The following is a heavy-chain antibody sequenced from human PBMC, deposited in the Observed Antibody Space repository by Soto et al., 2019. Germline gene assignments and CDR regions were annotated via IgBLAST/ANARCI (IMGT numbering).Heavy chain of an antibody. Sequence: QVQLVESGGGVVQPGTSLRLSCAASGFTFSSHGMHWVRQAPGKGLEWVAVIWYDGTDVKYADSVKGRFTTSRDNSKNTLYLQMNSLRVEDTAVYYCARGLHSSGWYEDYWGQGTLVPVSS. CDR1: GFTFSSHG. CDR2: IWYDGTDV. J-gene: IGHJ4*02. D-gene: IGHD6-19*01. V-gene: IGHV3-33*01. CDR3: ARGLHSSGWYEDY.